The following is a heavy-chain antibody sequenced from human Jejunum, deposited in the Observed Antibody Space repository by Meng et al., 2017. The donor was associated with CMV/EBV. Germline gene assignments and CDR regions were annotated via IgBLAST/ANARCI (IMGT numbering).Heavy chain of an antibody. CDR2: INPGGSDT. Sequence: IGWVRQMPGKGLEWMGIINPGGSDTRYSPSFQGQVTISVDKSITTAYVQWNSLKTSDTAIYYCSRHKKAPYCSSASCYETFGWFDPWGHGTLVTVSS. D-gene: IGHD2-2*01. V-gene: IGHV5-51*01. CDR3: SRHKKAPYCSSASCYETFGWFDP. J-gene: IGHJ5*02.